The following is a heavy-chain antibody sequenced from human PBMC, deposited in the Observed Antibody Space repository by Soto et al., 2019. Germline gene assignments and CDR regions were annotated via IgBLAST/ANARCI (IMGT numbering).Heavy chain of an antibody. CDR3: ARPTYYYGSGSSKYYYYYGLDV. J-gene: IGHJ6*02. Sequence: GGSLRLSCAASGFTFSSYSMNWVRQAPGKGLEWVSYISSSGRTIYYADSVKGRFTISRDNAKNSLYLQMNSLRAEDTGVYYSARPTYYYGSGSSKYYYYYGLDVWGQGTTVTVSS. D-gene: IGHD3-10*01. V-gene: IGHV3-48*01. CDR1: GFTFSSYS. CDR2: ISSSGRTI.